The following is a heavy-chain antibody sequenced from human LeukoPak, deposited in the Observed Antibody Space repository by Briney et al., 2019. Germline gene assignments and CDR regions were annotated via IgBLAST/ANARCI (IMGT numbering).Heavy chain of an antibody. CDR3: AVSSDRYYYYYMDV. Sequence: ASVKVSCKASGYTFTGYYMHWVRQAPGQGLEWMGWINPNSGGTNYAQKFQGRVTMTRDTSISTAYMELSRLRSDDTAVYYCAVSSDRYYYYYMDVWGKGTTVTVSS. D-gene: IGHD3-22*01. CDR1: GYTFTGYY. CDR2: INPNSGGT. J-gene: IGHJ6*03. V-gene: IGHV1-2*02.